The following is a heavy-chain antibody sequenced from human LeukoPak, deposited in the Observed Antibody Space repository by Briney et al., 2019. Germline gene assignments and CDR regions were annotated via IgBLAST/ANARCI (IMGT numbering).Heavy chain of an antibody. CDR2: IYYSGST. V-gene: IGHV4-39*01. CDR1: GGSISSSSYY. Sequence: PSETLSLTCTVSGGSISSSSYYWGWIRQPPGKGLEWIGSIYYSGSTYYNPSLKSRVTIDTSKNQFSLKLSSVTAADTAVYYCARHQGFTSMVRGVIDYWGQGTLVTVSS. J-gene: IGHJ4*02. CDR3: ARHQGFTSMVRGVIDY. D-gene: IGHD3-10*01.